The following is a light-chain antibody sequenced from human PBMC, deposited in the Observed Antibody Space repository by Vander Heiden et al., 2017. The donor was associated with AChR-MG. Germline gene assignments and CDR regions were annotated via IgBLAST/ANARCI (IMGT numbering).Light chain of an antibody. J-gene: IGKJ3*01. Sequence: ETVLTPSPGTLSLSQGERATLSCRASQTISRNYLAWYQQKPGQAPRLLIYGASSRATGIPDRFSGSGSGTDFTLTISRLEPEDFAVYYCQQYGRGVTFGPGTKVDIK. CDR3: QQYGRGVT. CDR2: GAS. CDR1: QTISRNY. V-gene: IGKV3-20*01.